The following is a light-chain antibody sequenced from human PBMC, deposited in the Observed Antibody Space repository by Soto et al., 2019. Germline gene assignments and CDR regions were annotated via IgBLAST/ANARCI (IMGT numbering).Light chain of an antibody. CDR1: QSISNY. CDR3: QQSYSTPWT. J-gene: IGKJ1*01. Sequence: DIQMTQSPSSLSASVGDRVTIPCRASQSISNYLSWYQQIPGKAPKLLIYAASTLRSGLSSRFSGSGSGTDFTRTISSLQPEDFATYYCQQSYSTPWTFGQGTKVEIK. V-gene: IGKV1-39*01. CDR2: AAS.